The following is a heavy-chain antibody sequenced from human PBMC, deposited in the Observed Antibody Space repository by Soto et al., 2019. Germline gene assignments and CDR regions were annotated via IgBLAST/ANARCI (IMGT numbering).Heavy chain of an antibody. Sequence: QVQLLQSGADVKKPGASVRVSCKASGYTFTSYGITWVRQAPGQGLECMGWISPHNGNTNYPQKFQGRVTMTTDTSTSTAYMELRSLRSDDTAVYYCARGSFGSYSYFGMDVWGQGTTVTVSS. D-gene: IGHD5-18*01. CDR3: ARGSFGSYSYFGMDV. V-gene: IGHV1-18*04. J-gene: IGHJ6*02. CDR1: GYTFTSYG. CDR2: ISPHNGNT.